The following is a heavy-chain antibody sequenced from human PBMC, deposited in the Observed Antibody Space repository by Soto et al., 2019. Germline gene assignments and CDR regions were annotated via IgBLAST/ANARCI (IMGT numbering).Heavy chain of an antibody. J-gene: IGHJ4*02. D-gene: IGHD6-13*01. V-gene: IGHV4-59*01. CDR3: ARDRGIAAAGITY. CDR2: IYYSGST. CDR1: GGSISSYY. Sequence: QVQLQESGPGLVKPSETLSLTCTVSGGSISSYYWSWIRQPPGKGLEWIGYIYYSGSTNYNPSLKSRVTISVDTSKNQFSLQLSSVTAADTAVYYCARDRGIAAAGITYWGQGTLFTVSS.